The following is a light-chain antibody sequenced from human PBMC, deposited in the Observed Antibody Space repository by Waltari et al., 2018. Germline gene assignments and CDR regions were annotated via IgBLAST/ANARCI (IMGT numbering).Light chain of an antibody. V-gene: IGKV3D-15*01. CDR3: QQYNNWPPREFT. Sequence: EIVMTQSPATLSVSPGERATLSCRASQSVSSNLAWYQQKPGQAPRLLIYGASTRATGIPARFSGSGSGTEFTLTISSLQSEDFAVYYCQQYNNWPPREFTFGPGTKVDLK. CDR2: GAS. CDR1: QSVSSN. J-gene: IGKJ3*01.